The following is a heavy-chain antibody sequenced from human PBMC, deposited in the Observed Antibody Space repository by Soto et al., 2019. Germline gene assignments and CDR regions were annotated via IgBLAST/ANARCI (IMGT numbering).Heavy chain of an antibody. CDR1: GYSFTSYW. D-gene: IGHD3-22*01. CDR3: ARGDYHDSSGYYYLPSEMTRPFDY. Sequence: GESLKISCKGSGYSFTSYWIGWVRQMPGKGLEWMGIIYPGDSDTRYSPSFQGQVTISADKSISTAYLQWSSLKASDTAMYYRARGDYHDSSGYYYLPSEMTRPFDYWGQGTLVTVSS. CDR2: IYPGDSDT. V-gene: IGHV5-51*01. J-gene: IGHJ4*02.